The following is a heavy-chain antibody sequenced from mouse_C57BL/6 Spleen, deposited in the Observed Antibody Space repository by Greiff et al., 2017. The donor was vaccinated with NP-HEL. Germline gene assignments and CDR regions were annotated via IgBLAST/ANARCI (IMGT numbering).Heavy chain of an antibody. D-gene: IGHD3-1*01. CDR2: IYPGDGDA. J-gene: IGHJ4*01. CDR1: GYAFSSYW. CDR3: GRSGDPYYAMDY. Sequence: QVQLQQSGAELVKPGASVKISCKASGYAFSSYWMNWVKQRPGKGLEWIGQIYPGDGDANYNGKFKGKATLTADKSSSTAYMQLSSLTSEDSAVYFCGRSGDPYYAMDYWGQGTSVTVSS. V-gene: IGHV1-80*01.